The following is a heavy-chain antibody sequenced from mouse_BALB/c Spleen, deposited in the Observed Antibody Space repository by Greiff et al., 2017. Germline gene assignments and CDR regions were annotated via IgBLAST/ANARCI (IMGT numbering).Heavy chain of an antibody. CDR2: ISYSGST. J-gene: IGHJ3*01. Sequence: EVKLMESGPGLVKPSQSLSLTCTVTGYSITSDYAWNWIRQFPGNKLEWMGYISYSGSTSYNPSLKSRISITRDTSKNQFFLQLNSVTTEDTATYYCARGMITTRVFAYWGQGTLVTVSA. CDR1: GYSITSDYA. V-gene: IGHV3-2*02. D-gene: IGHD2-4*01. CDR3: ARGMITTRVFAY.